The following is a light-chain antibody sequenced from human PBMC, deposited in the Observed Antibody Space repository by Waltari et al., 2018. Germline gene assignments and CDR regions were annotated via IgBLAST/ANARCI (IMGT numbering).Light chain of an antibody. CDR1: SLRTYY. CDR2: GKN. CDR3: HSRDSSGDVV. V-gene: IGLV3-19*01. J-gene: IGLJ2*01. Sequence: SSELTQDPPVSVAVGQPVRLPCQGTSLRTYYVSWFHQKPGQAPALVSYGKNNRPSGIPDRFSASSSGSTASLTIIGAQAEDEADYYCHSRDSSGDVVIGGGTKLTVV.